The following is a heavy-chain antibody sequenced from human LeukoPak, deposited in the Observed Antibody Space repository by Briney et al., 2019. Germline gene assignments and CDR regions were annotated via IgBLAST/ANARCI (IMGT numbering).Heavy chain of an antibody. CDR2: ISHDGSNK. J-gene: IGHJ4*02. CDR1: GFTFSSYA. D-gene: IGHD3-10*01. V-gene: IGHV3-30-3*01. Sequence: PGGSLRLSCAASGFTFSSYALHWVRQAPGKGLEWVAVISHDGSNKYYADSVKGRFSTSRDNSKNTLYLQMNSLRAEDTAVYYCATEANFGGYYFDYWGQGTLVTVSS. CDR3: ATEANFGGYYFDY.